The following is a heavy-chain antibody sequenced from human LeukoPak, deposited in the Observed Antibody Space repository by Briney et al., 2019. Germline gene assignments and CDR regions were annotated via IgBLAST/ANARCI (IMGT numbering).Heavy chain of an antibody. CDR2: IKQDGSEK. CDR3: AITPKVVTPSS. CDR1: GFTFSSYW. J-gene: IGHJ4*02. V-gene: IGHV3-7*01. D-gene: IGHD4-23*01. Sequence: PGGSLRLSCAASGFTFSSYWMNWVRQAPGKGLEWVANIKQDGSEKYYVDSVKGRFTISRDNAKSSLYLQMNSLRAGDTAVYYCAITPKVVTPSSWGQGTLVTVSS.